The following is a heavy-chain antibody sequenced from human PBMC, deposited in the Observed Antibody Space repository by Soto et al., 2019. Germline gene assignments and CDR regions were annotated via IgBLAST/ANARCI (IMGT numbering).Heavy chain of an antibody. CDR2: IFSNDEK. J-gene: IGHJ4*01. Sequence: SGPTLVNPTETLTLTCTVSGFSLSNARMGVSWIRQPPGKALEWLAHIFSNDEKSYSTSLKSRLTISKDTSKSQVVLTMTNMDPVDTATYYCARAREYYYDSSGYYLLFNYWGHGTLVTVSS. CDR3: ARAREYYYDSSGYYLLFNY. D-gene: IGHD3-22*01. CDR1: GFSLSNARMG. V-gene: IGHV2-26*01.